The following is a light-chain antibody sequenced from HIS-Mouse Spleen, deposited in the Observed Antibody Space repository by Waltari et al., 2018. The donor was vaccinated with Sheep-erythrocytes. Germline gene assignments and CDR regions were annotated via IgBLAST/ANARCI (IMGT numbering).Light chain of an antibody. CDR2: QDS. Sequence: SYELTQPPSVSVSPGQTASITCSGDKLGDKYACWYQQKPGQSPVLVIYQDSTRPPGVPERFSGSNSGSTATLTISGTQAMDEADYYCQAWDSSTYVFGTGTKVTV. J-gene: IGLJ1*01. CDR1: KLGDKY. CDR3: QAWDSSTYV. V-gene: IGLV3-1*01.